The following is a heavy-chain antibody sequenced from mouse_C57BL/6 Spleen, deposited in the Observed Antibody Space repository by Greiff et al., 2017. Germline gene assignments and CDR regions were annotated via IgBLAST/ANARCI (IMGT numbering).Heavy chain of an antibody. Sequence: QVQLKQPGAELVRPGSSVKLSCKASGYTFTSYWMHWVKQRPIQGLEWIGNIDPSDSETHYNQKFKDKATLTVDKSSSTAYMQLSSLTSEDSAVYYCARGDGNYYFDYWGQGTTLTVSS. D-gene: IGHD2-1*01. CDR2: IDPSDSET. CDR3: ARGDGNYYFDY. CDR1: GYTFTSYW. J-gene: IGHJ2*01. V-gene: IGHV1-52*01.